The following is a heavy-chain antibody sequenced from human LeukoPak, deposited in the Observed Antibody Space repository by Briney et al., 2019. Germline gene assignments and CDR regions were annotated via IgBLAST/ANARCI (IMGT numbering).Heavy chain of an antibody. J-gene: IGHJ4*02. CDR1: GYTFTSYA. CDR2: MSPNSGDT. CDR3: VRTPPNWGFDY. D-gene: IGHD7-27*01. Sequence: ASVKVSCKASGYTFTSYAMHWVRQATGQGLEWMGWMSPNSGDTGYAQKFQGRVTMTSDSSISTAYMELSSLRSEDTAIYYCVRTPPNWGFDYWGQGTLVTVSS. V-gene: IGHV1-8*02.